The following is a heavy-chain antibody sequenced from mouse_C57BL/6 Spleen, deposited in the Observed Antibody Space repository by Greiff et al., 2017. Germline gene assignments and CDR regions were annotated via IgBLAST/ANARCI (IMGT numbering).Heavy chain of an antibody. V-gene: IGHV1-15*01. J-gene: IGHJ4*01. CDR1: GYTFTDYE. CDR2: IDPETGGT. Sequence: VKLVESGAELVRPGASVTLSCKASGYTFTDYEMHWVKQTPVHGLEWIGAIDPETGGTAYNQKFKGKAILTADKSSSTAYMELRSLTSEDSAVYYCRGSDYCGSFYAMDYWGQGTSVTVSS. CDR3: RGSDYCGSFYAMDY. D-gene: IGHD1-1*01.